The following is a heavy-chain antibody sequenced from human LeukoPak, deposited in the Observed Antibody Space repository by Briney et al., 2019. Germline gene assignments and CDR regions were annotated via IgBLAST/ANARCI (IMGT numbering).Heavy chain of an antibody. V-gene: IGHV1-2*02. D-gene: IGHD5-24*01. Sequence: ASVKVFCKASGYTFTGYYMHWVRQAPGQGLEWMGWINPNSGGTNYAQKFQGRVTMTRDTSISTAYMELSRLRSDDTAVYYCARDQRRDGYNIFDYWGQGTLVTVSS. CDR3: ARDQRRDGYNIFDY. CDR2: INPNSGGT. J-gene: IGHJ4*02. CDR1: GYTFTGYY.